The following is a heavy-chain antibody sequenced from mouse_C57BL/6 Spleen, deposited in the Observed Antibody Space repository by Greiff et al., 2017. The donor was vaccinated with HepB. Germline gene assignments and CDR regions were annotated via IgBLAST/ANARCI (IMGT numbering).Heavy chain of an antibody. V-gene: IGHV1-85*01. CDR1: GYTFTSYD. J-gene: IGHJ2*01. D-gene: IGHD2-4*01. CDR3: ARRGDYDEVYFDY. CDR2: IYPRDGST. Sequence: QVQLKQSGPELVKPGASVKLSCKASGYTFTSYDINWVKQRPGQGLEWIGWIYPRDGSTKYNEKFKGKATLTVDTSSSTAYMELHSLTSEDSAVYFCARRGDYDEVYFDYWGQGTTLTVSS.